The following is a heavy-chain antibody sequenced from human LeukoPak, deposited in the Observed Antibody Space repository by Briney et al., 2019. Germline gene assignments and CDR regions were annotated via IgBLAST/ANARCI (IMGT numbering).Heavy chain of an antibody. CDR1: GGSVSSGSYY. J-gene: IGHJ3*02. D-gene: IGHD3-3*01. CDR3: AGGYDFWSGYYSNAFDI. V-gene: IGHV4-61*01. CDR2: ISPSGST. Sequence: SETLSLTCTVSGGSVSSGSYYWSWIRQPPGKGLEWTGRISPSGSTNYNPSLKSRVTISVDASKNQFSLKLSSMTAADTAVYYCAGGYDFWSGYYSNAFDIWGQGTMVTVSS.